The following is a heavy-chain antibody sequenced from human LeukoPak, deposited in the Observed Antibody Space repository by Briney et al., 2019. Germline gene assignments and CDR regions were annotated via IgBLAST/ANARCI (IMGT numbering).Heavy chain of an antibody. Sequence: SETLSLTCTVSGGSLSSYYWSWIRQPPGKGLEWIGYIYYSGRTNYNPPLKSRATISVDTSKNQFSLKLSSVTAADTAVYYGARDAGDTAMVRGSAFDIWGQGTMVTVSS. CDR1: GGSLSSYY. CDR3: ARDAGDTAMVRGSAFDI. V-gene: IGHV4-59*01. D-gene: IGHD5-18*01. J-gene: IGHJ3*02. CDR2: IYYSGRT.